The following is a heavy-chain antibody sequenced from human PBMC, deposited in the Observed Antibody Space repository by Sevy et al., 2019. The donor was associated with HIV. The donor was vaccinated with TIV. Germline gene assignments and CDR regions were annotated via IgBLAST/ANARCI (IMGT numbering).Heavy chain of an antibody. CDR3: ITDPAYRGYDEEVINYYFYGMDV. CDR1: GFTFSSAW. D-gene: IGHD5-12*01. J-gene: IGHJ6*02. CDR2: IKSDFDGGAI. V-gene: IGHV3-15*01. Sequence: GGCLRLSCTASGFTFSSAWMSWVRQAPGKGLEWVGRIKSDFDGGAIDYAAPVKGRFSISREDSKNTVYLQMNILKTEDTAVYYCITDPAYRGYDEEVINYYFYGMDVWGQGTTVTVSS.